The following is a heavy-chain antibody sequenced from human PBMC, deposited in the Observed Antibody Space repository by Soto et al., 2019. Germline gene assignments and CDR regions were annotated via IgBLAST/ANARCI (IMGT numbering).Heavy chain of an antibody. CDR2: VSHDGRNT. V-gene: IGHV3-30*03. J-gene: IGHJ4*02. Sequence: GGSLRLSCAASGFTFSDYAMHWVRQAPGKGLEWVAVVSHDGRNTHYADSVKGRFTISRDNSKNTLYLQMNSLRAEDTALYYCARDWGLLFDYWGQGTLVTVSS. CDR1: GFTFSDYA. CDR3: ARDWGLLFDY. D-gene: IGHD2-15*01.